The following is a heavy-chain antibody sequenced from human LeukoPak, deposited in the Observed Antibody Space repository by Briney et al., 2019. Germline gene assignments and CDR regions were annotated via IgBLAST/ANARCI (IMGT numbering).Heavy chain of an antibody. CDR2: INHSGST. D-gene: IGHD2-2*01. J-gene: IGHJ5*02. Sequence: SETLSLTCAVYGGSFSGYYWSWIRQPPGKGLEWIGEINHSGSTNYNPSLKSRVTISVDTSKNQCSLKLSSVTAADTAVYYCARVGVVVPAARWFDPWGQGTLVTVSS. V-gene: IGHV4-34*01. CDR1: GGSFSGYY. CDR3: ARVGVVVPAARWFDP.